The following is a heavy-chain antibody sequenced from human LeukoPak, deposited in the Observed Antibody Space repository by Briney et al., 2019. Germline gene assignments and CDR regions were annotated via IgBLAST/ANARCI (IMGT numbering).Heavy chain of an antibody. J-gene: IGHJ4*02. D-gene: IGHD2-2*01. CDR1: GFIVSDHY. Sequence: GGSLRLSCAASGFIVSDHYMDWVRQAPGKGLEWVSSISSSRSYIYYADSVKGRFTISRDNAKNSLYLQMNSLRAEDTAVYYCARRYCSSTSCLFDYWGQGTLVIVSS. CDR3: ARRYCSSTSCLFDY. V-gene: IGHV3-69-1*02. CDR2: ISSSRSYI.